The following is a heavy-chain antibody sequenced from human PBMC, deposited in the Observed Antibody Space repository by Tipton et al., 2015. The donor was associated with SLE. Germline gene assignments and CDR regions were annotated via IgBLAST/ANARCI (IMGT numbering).Heavy chain of an antibody. D-gene: IGHD4-23*01. V-gene: IGHV4-59*01. J-gene: IGHJ4*02. Sequence: TLSLTCTVSGGSISSYYWSWIRQPPGKGLEWIGYIYYSGSTNYNPSLKSRVTISVDTSKNQFSLKLSSVTAADTAVYYCAREDYGGDFAFDYWGQGTLVTVSS. CDR3: AREDYGGDFAFDY. CDR1: GGSISSYY. CDR2: IYYSGST.